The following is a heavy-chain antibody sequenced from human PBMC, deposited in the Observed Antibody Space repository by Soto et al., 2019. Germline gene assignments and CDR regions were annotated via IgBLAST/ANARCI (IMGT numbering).Heavy chain of an antibody. D-gene: IGHD1-26*01. V-gene: IGHV3-74*01. CDR3: ARPEATDGVLDF. J-gene: IGHJ4*02. CDR1: GFTFSIYW. Sequence: GGSLRLSFEASGFTFSIYWMHWVRQAPGKGLVWVSRINGDGSATNYADSVKGRFTISRDNAKNTLHLQMNSLRAEDTALYYCARPEATDGVLDFWGQGTLVTVSS. CDR2: INGDGSAT.